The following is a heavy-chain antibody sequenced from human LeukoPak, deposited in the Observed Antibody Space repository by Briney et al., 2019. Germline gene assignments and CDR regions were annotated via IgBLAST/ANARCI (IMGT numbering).Heavy chain of an antibody. J-gene: IGHJ5*02. V-gene: IGHV3-23*01. CDR2: ISGSGGST. CDR1: GFTFSSYS. Sequence: GGSLRLSCAASGFTFSSYSMKWVRQAPGKGLEWVSAISGSGGSTYYADSVKGRFTISRDNSKNTPYLQMNSLRAEDTAVYYCAKGRRMPNWFDPWGQGTLVTVSS. D-gene: IGHD1-14*01. CDR3: AKGRRMPNWFDP.